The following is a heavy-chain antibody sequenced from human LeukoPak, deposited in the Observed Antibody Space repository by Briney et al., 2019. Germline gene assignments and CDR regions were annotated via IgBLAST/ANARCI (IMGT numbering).Heavy chain of an antibody. CDR2: ILFDGSNK. Sequence: PGRSLRLSCAASGFTFSSYGMHWVRQDPGKGLEWVAFILFDGSNKYYADSVKGRFTISRDNSKNTLYLQMNSLRAEDTAVYYCAKDRDVYYYDSSGYYYGGWFDYWGQGTLVTVSS. J-gene: IGHJ4*02. CDR3: AKDRDVYYYDSSGYYYGGWFDY. V-gene: IGHV3-33*06. D-gene: IGHD3-22*01. CDR1: GFTFSSYG.